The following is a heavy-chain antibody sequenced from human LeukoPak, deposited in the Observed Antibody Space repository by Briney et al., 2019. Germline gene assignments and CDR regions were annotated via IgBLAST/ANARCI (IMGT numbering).Heavy chain of an antibody. Sequence: GESLRLSCAASGFTFDDYAMHWVRQAPGKGLEWVSGISWNSGSIGYADSVKGRFTISRDNSKNTLYLQMNSLRAEDTAVYYCARASYDFWSGPRPLDYWGQGTLVTVSS. D-gene: IGHD3-3*01. CDR2: ISWNSGSI. J-gene: IGHJ4*02. V-gene: IGHV3-9*01. CDR3: ARASYDFWSGPRPLDY. CDR1: GFTFDDYA.